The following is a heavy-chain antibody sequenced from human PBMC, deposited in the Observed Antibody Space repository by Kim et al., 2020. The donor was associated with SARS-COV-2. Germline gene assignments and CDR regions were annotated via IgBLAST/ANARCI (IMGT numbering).Heavy chain of an antibody. CDR2: ISAYNGNT. Sequence: ASVKVSCKASGYTFTSYGISWVRQAPGQGLEWMGWISAYNGNTNYAQKLQGRVTMTTDTSTSTAYMELRSLRSDDTAVYYCARDFTRQLVRFLYYWGQGTLVTVSS. J-gene: IGHJ4*02. D-gene: IGHD6-13*01. CDR1: GYTFTSYG. CDR3: ARDFTRQLVRFLYY. V-gene: IGHV1-18*01.